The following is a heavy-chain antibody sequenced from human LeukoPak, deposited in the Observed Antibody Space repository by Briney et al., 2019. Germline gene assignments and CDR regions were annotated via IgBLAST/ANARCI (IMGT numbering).Heavy chain of an antibody. V-gene: IGHV4-59*01. CDR3: ARGHSSGWYLFDY. J-gene: IGHJ4*02. CDR1: GGSISSYY. CDR2: IYYSGST. D-gene: IGHD6-19*01. Sequence: SETLSLTCTVSGGSISSYYWSWIRQPPGKGLEWIGYIYYSGSTNYSPSLKSRVTISVDTSKNQFSLKLSSVTAADTAVYYCARGHSSGWYLFDYWGQGTLVTVSS.